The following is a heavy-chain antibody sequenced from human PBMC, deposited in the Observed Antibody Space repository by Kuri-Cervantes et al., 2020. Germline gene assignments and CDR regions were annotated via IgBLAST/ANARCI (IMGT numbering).Heavy chain of an antibody. CDR3: ARSSGYGTSGAFDI. V-gene: IGHV1-2*02. D-gene: IGHD5-18*01. CDR2: ISPNSGGT. Sequence: ASVKVSCKASGYTFTDYYMHWVRQAPGQGLEWMGWISPNSGGTNYAQKFQGRVTMTRDTSISTAYMELSRLRSDDTAVYYCARSSGYGTSGAFDIWGQGTMVTVSS. J-gene: IGHJ3*02. CDR1: GYTFTDYY.